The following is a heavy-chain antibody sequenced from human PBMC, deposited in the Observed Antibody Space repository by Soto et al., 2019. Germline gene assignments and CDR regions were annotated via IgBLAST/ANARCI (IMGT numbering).Heavy chain of an antibody. CDR3: ERETMVQGFGYYYGMDV. J-gene: IGHJ6*02. Sequence: PSETLSLTCTVSGGSITAGGCDLSWMRRLPGKGLGWIGHRYYSGSAYYKPSIKSRVTISVDTSKNQLSLKLSSVTDADTAVYYCERETMVQGFGYYYGMDVWGQGTTVT. D-gene: IGHD3-10*01. CDR1: GGSITAGGCD. V-gene: IGHV4-31*03. CDR2: RYYSGSA.